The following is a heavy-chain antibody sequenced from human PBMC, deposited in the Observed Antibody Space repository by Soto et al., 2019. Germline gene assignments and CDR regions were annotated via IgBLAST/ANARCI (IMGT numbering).Heavy chain of an antibody. J-gene: IGHJ4*02. CDR2: INSDGSST. Sequence: GGSLRLSCAACGLTFCSYWMHWVRQAPGKGLVWVSRINSDGSSTSSADSVKGRFTLSRDNAKNKLYLQMNSLRAEDTAVYYSARDSYSGYDPHGVVFDYWGQGTLVTVSS. V-gene: IGHV3-74*01. CDR1: GLTFCSYW. CDR3: ARDSYSGYDPHGVVFDY. D-gene: IGHD5-12*01.